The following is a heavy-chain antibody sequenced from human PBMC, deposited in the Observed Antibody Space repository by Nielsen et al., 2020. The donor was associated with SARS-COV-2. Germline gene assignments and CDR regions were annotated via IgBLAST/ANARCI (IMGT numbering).Heavy chain of an antibody. Sequence: SETLSLTCAVYGGSFSGYYWSWIRQPPGKGLEWIGEINHSGSTNYNPSLKSRVSISVDTSKNQFSLKLSSVTAADTAVYYCAKGRHNYHLLTGSCDSWGQGALVTVSS. D-gene: IGHD3-9*01. CDR2: INHSGST. CDR1: GGSFSGYY. CDR3: AKGRHNYHLLTGSCDS. J-gene: IGHJ4*02. V-gene: IGHV4-34*01.